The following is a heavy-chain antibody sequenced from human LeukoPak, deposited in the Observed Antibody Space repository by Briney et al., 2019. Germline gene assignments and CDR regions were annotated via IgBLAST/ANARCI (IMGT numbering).Heavy chain of an antibody. J-gene: IGHJ6*03. D-gene: IGHD5-18*01. V-gene: IGHV4-59*07. CDR3: ARIQYHYYYYMDV. Sequence: KSSDTLSLTCTVSCGYICIYYWSWPGPPPGRALEWIGYIYDSGSTNYKPSLKSRVTISVDTSKNQFSLKLSSVTAADTAVYYCARIQYHYYYYMDVWGKGTTVTVSS. CDR1: CGYICIYY. CDR2: IYDSGST.